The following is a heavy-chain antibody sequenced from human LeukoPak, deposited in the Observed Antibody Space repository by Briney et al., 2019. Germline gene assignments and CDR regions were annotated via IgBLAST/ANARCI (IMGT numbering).Heavy chain of an antibody. D-gene: IGHD6-13*01. J-gene: IGHJ6*03. CDR2: IIPIFGTA. Sequence: SVKVSCKASGGTFSSYAISWVRQAPGQGLEWMGGIIPIFGTANYAQKFQGRVTITTDESTSTAYMELSSLRSEDTAVYYCARANMGIAAAGTGYYYYMDVWGKGTTVTVSS. CDR1: GGTFSSYA. CDR3: ARANMGIAAAGTGYYYYMDV. V-gene: IGHV1-69*05.